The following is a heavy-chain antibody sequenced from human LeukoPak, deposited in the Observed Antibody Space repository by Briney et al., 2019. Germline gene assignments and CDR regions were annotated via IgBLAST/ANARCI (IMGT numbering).Heavy chain of an antibody. CDR2: IYNSGST. D-gene: IGHD5-12*01. J-gene: IGHJ4*02. CDR1: GDSISGGYYY. CDR3: ARNSGYSGYDPDFDS. Sequence: SETLSLTCTVSGDSISGGYYYWGWIRQPPGKGLEWIGSIYNSGSTYYHPSIKSRVTISVDTSKNQFSLKLSSVTAADTAVYYCARNSGYSGYDPDFDSWGQGTLVTVSS. V-gene: IGHV4-39*01.